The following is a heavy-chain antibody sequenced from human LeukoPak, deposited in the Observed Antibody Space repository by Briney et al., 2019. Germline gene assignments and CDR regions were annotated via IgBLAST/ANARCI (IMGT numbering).Heavy chain of an antibody. Sequence: GGSLRLSCAAPGFTFSSYGMHWVRQAPGKGLEWVAVIWYDGSNKYYADSVKGRFTISRDNSKNTLYLQMNSLRAEDTAVYYCARDPPGGGYDYGYYGMDVWGQGTTVTVSS. V-gene: IGHV3-33*01. CDR3: ARDPPGGGYDYGYYGMDV. D-gene: IGHD5-12*01. CDR1: GFTFSSYG. CDR2: IWYDGSNK. J-gene: IGHJ6*02.